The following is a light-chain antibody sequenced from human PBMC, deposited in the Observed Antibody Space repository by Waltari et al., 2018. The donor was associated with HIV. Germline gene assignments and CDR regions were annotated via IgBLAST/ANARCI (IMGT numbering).Light chain of an antibody. CDR2: GAS. CDR1: QSVSSNY. V-gene: IGKV3-20*01. CDR3: QQYGSSPRT. Sequence: EIVLTQSPATLSLSPGERATLSCRASQSVSSNYLAWHQQKPGQAPRLLIYGASSRATDIPDRFRGSGSGTDFTLTISRLEPEDFAVYYCQQYGSSPRTFGQGTKVEIK. J-gene: IGKJ1*01.